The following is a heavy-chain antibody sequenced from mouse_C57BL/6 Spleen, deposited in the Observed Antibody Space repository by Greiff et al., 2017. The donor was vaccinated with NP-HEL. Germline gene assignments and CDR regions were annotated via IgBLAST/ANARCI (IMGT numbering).Heavy chain of an antibody. CDR1: GYTFTSYW. Sequence: QVQLQQPGAELVKPGASVKLSFKASGYTFTSYWMHWVKQRPGQGLEWIGMIHPNSGSTNYNEKFKSKATLTVDKSSSTAYMQLSSLTSEDSAVYYCAREKDYYYGSSYFDYWGQGTTLTVSS. CDR3: AREKDYYYGSSYFDY. CDR2: IHPNSGST. D-gene: IGHD1-1*01. V-gene: IGHV1-64*01. J-gene: IGHJ2*01.